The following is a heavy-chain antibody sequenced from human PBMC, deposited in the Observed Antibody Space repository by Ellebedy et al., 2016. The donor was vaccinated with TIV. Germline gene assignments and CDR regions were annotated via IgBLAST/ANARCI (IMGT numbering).Heavy chain of an antibody. CDR1: GFTFSSHA. CDR2: ISGNGVAT. J-gene: IGHJ4*02. Sequence: GESLKISCSASGFTFSSHAMHWVRQTPGKGLEYVSAISGNGVATYYADSVKGRFSISRDNSKNTLFLQMSNLRAEDTAVYYCVKSPHVSGWLPFDYWGQGNLVTVSS. CDR3: VKSPHVSGWLPFDY. V-gene: IGHV3-64D*06. D-gene: IGHD6-19*01.